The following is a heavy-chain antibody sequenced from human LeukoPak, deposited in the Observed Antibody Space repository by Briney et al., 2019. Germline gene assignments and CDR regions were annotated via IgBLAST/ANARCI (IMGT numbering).Heavy chain of an antibody. CDR1: GFTFSSFG. CDR2: IWYDGSNK. J-gene: IGHJ4*02. CDR3: ARDYLGNCLDY. V-gene: IGHV3-33*01. Sequence: GALRLSCAASGFTFSSFGMHWVRQAPGKGLEWVAVIWYDGSNKYYADSVKGRFTISRDNSKNTLYLQMNSLRAEDTAVYYCARDYLGNCLDYWGQGTLVTVSS. D-gene: IGHD1-7*01.